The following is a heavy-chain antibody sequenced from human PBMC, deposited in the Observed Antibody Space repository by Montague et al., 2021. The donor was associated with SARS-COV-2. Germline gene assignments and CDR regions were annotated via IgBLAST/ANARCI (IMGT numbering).Heavy chain of an antibody. Sequence: TLSLTCAVSGGSISSGTYSWSWIRQPPGKGLEWIGYIYHSGDTYYNPSLKSRVTISVDRSKNQFSLRLSSVTAADTAVYYCARGVGYSDLHYFDYWGQGTLVTVSS. CDR1: GGSISSGTYS. D-gene: IGHD4-17*01. V-gene: IGHV4-30-2*01. CDR2: IYHSGDT. J-gene: IGHJ4*02. CDR3: ARGVGYSDLHYFDY.